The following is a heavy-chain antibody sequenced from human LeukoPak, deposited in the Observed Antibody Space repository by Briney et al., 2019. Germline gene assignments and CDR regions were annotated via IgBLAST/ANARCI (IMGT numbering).Heavy chain of an antibody. CDR2: LYPSVST. CDR3: ARLKFYDSTGYTPGYYMDV. D-gene: IGHD3-22*01. V-gene: IGHV4-4*07. CDR1: GGPIYSYY. Sequence: SETLSLTCTVSGGPIYSYYWSWIRQPAGKGLEWIGRLYPSVSTNYNTSLKSRVTMSVDMSKKQFSLKLTSVTAADTAVYYCARLKFYDSTGYTPGYYMDVWGKGTTVTVSS. J-gene: IGHJ6*03.